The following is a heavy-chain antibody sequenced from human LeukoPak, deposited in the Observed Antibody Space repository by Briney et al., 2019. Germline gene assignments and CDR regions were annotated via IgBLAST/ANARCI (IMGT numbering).Heavy chain of an antibody. D-gene: IGHD5-12*01. CDR1: GFTFSSSG. CDR3: AKETRGIYSDY. Sequence: GGSLRLSCAASGFTFSSSGMHWVRQAPGKGLEWVAFMSYDGSNRYYADSVKGRFTISRDNSKNTLYLQMNSLRAEDTAVYYCAKETRGIYSDYWGQGTLVTVSS. CDR2: MSYDGSNR. V-gene: IGHV3-30*02. J-gene: IGHJ4*02.